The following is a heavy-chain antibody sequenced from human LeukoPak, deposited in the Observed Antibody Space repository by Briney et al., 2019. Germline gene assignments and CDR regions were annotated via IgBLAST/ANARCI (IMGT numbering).Heavy chain of an antibody. CDR1: GDSINGYH. CDR2: IYYIGST. J-gene: IGHJ3*02. Sequence: PSETLSLTCTVSGDSINGYHWGWIRQPPGKALEWIGYIYYIGSTNYNPSLKSRVTISVDTSKNQFSLKLSSVTAADTAVYYCALSRVAGAFDIWGQGTMVTVSS. CDR3: ALSRVAGAFDI. V-gene: IGHV4-59*01. D-gene: IGHD2-15*01.